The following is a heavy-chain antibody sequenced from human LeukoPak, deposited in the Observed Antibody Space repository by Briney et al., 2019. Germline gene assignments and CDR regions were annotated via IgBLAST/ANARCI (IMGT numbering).Heavy chain of an antibody. Sequence: SETLSLTCTVPGGSISSYYWSWIRQPAGKGLEWIGHIYTSGNTNYNPSLKSRVTMSVDTSKNQYSLKLTSVTAADTAVYYCARAYYYGSGTFDIWGQGTMVTVSS. J-gene: IGHJ3*02. CDR1: GGSISSYY. D-gene: IGHD3-10*01. V-gene: IGHV4-4*07. CDR2: IYTSGNT. CDR3: ARAYYYGSGTFDI.